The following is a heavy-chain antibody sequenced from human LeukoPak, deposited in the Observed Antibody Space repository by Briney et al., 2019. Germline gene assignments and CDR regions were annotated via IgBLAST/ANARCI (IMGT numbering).Heavy chain of an antibody. CDR1: GFSLRAYD. D-gene: IGHD3-10*01. Sequence: GGSLRLSCAASGFSLRAYDLIWVRQAPGEGLDWVSIINGGGDIMMYEDSVKGRFTISRDNSKNTFYLQMNSLRVEDTAVYYCAMRDRGYGLDIWGQGTMVTVSS. J-gene: IGHJ3*02. CDR3: AMRDRGYGLDI. CDR2: INGGGDIM. V-gene: IGHV3-23*01.